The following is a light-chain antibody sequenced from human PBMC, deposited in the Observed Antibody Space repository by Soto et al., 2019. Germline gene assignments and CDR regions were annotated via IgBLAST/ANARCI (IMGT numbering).Light chain of an antibody. V-gene: IGKV3-20*01. J-gene: IGKJ1*01. CDR3: QQYGDMWT. CDR1: QSVSSSY. Sequence: IVLTQSPGTLSLSPGERATLNCRARQSVSSSYLAWYQQQPGQAPRLLIHGASRRATGIPDRFSGSGSGTDFTLTINRLEPEDFAVYFCQQYGDMWTFGQGTKVEIK. CDR2: GAS.